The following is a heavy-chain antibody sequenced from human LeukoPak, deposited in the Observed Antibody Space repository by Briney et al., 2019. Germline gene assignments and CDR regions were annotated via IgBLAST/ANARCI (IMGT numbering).Heavy chain of an antibody. D-gene: IGHD2-2*02. CDR3: ARDSRYIVVVPAAILDY. J-gene: IGHJ4*02. Sequence: GRSLRLSCAASGFTFSSYAMHWVRQAPGKGLESVAVISYDGSNEYYADSVKGRFTISRDNSKNTLYLQMNSLRAEDTAVYYCARDSRYIVVVPAAILDYWGQGTLVTVSS. V-gene: IGHV3-30-3*01. CDR2: ISYDGSNE. CDR1: GFTFSSYA.